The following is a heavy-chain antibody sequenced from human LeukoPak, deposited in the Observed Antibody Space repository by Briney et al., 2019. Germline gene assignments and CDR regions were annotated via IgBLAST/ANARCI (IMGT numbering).Heavy chain of an antibody. CDR1: GYTFSNAW. V-gene: IGHV3-15*01. Sequence: GGSLRLSCAASGYTFSNAWMSWVRQAPGKGLEWVGRIKSKTDGGTTDYAAPVKGRFTISRDDSKNTLDLQMNSLKTEDTAVYSCTTFLEWPPYYYYMDVWGKGTTVTVSS. CDR3: TTFLEWPPYYYYMDV. D-gene: IGHD3-3*01. CDR2: IKSKTDGGTT. J-gene: IGHJ6*03.